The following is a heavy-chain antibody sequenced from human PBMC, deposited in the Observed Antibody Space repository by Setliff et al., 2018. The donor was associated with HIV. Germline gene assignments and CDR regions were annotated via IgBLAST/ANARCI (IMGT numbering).Heavy chain of an antibody. CDR2: IYPIDSDT. CDR1: GYSFSSYW. V-gene: IGHV5-51*01. Sequence: GESLKISCQGLGYSFSSYWVGWVRQMPGKGLEWMGIIYPIDSDTKYSPSFWGRVTISVDKSSNTAYLHWNSLRPADTAMYYCGRSGKSGELYAYWGQGTLVTVSS. D-gene: IGHD3-10*01. CDR3: GRSGKSGELYAY. J-gene: IGHJ4*02.